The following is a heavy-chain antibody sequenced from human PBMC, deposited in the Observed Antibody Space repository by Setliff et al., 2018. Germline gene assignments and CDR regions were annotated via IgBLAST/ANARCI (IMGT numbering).Heavy chain of an antibody. CDR2: IFPGNSDT. V-gene: IGHV5-51*01. J-gene: IGHJ4*02. Sequence: GSLKISCKGSGYSFTSYWIGWVRQMPGKGLEWMGIIFPGNSDTRYSPSFQGQVTISADKSISTAYLQWSSLKASDTAMYYCARRRYYDSSGYYYFDYWGQGTLVTVSS. CDR1: GYSFTSYW. D-gene: IGHD3-22*01. CDR3: ARRRYYDSSGYYYFDY.